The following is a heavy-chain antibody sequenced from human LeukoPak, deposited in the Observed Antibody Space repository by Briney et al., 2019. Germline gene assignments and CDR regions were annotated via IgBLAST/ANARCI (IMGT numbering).Heavy chain of an antibody. V-gene: IGHV3-53*01. CDR3: ARGRYRFGYAAY. J-gene: IGHJ4*02. CDR1: GFIVSSNY. Sequence: QPGGSLRLSCAVSGFIVSSNYMTWVRQAPGKGLEWVSIIYSDGSTYYADSVRGRFTISRDISKNTLSLQMNNLRAEDTAVYYCARGRYRFGYAAYWGQGSLVTVSS. CDR2: IYSDGST. D-gene: IGHD5-18*01.